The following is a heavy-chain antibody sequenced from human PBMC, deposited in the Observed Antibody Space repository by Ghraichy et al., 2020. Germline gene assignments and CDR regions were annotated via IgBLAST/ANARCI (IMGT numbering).Heavy chain of an antibody. CDR3: ARGRFYYGSGNYYNKGLFFDS. J-gene: IGHJ4*02. CDR1: DGSFSDYY. Sequence: SETLSLTCAVHDGSFSDYYWSWIRQPPGKGLEWVGEINHSGSTNYNPSLKSRVTISLDTSKNQFSLKLSSVTAADTAVYYCARGRFYYGSGNYYNKGLFFDSWGQGTLVSVSS. V-gene: IGHV4-34*01. D-gene: IGHD3-10*01. CDR2: INHSGST.